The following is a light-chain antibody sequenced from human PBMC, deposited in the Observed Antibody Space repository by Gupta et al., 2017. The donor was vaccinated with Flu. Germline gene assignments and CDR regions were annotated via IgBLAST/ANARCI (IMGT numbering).Light chain of an antibody. J-gene: IGKJ4*01. CDR1: QNIYYY. V-gene: IGKV1-27*01. CDR3: QKDDRVPLT. CDR2: ATS. Sequence: DIKMTQSPSSLSASVGDRATITCRASQNIYYYLAWFQHRPGKPPRLLIYATSTWQSGVPGGFSGSGFGTEFTLTITSRRPEDVGTYYCQKDDRVPLTFGGGTKVEIK.